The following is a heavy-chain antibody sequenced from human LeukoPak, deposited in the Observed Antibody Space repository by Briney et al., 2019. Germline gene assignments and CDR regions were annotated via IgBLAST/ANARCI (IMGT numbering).Heavy chain of an antibody. Sequence: GGSLRLSCAASGLTFSDYEMSWVRQAPGKGLEWVSYISSSGSTIYYADSVKGRFTISRDNAKNSLYLQMNSLRAEDTAVYYCATLGRRDYPSDYWGQGTLVTVSS. CDR1: GLTFSDYE. CDR3: ATLGRRDYPSDY. D-gene: IGHD4-17*01. V-gene: IGHV3-48*03. J-gene: IGHJ4*02. CDR2: ISSSGSTI.